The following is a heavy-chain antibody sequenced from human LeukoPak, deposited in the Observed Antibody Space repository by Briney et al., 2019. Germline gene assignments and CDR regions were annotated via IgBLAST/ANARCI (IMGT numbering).Heavy chain of an antibody. J-gene: IGHJ4*02. D-gene: IGHD2-2*01. CDR3: AGQNVPTPHDY. V-gene: IGHV4-30-2*01. CDR1: VGSISSGGYY. Sequence: SETLSLTCTVAVGSISSGGYYWSWIRQPPGKGLEWIAYISAAGTTFYNPSLKSRVTISLDRSKNQFSLNLTSITAADTAVYYCAGQNVPTPHDYWGQGTQVAVSS. CDR2: ISAAGTT.